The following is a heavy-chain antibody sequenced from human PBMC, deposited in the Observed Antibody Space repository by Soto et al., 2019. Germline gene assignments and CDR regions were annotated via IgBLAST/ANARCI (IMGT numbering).Heavy chain of an antibody. CDR2: VSTNKADT. D-gene: IGHD1-26*01. Sequence: QIQLVQSGPEVKMPGASVKVSCKTSGYTFIVYGLAWLRQAPGQRPEWMGWVSTNKADTNYAQKFQGRVTITADESTSTAYMELSSLRSEDTAVYYCARDGGRHSGGIDYWGQGTLVTVSS. CDR3: ARDGGRHSGGIDY. V-gene: IGHV1-18*01. CDR1: GYTFIVYG. J-gene: IGHJ4*02.